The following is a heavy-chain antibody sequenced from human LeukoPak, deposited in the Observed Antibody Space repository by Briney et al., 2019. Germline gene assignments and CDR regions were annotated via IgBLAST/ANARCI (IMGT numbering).Heavy chain of an antibody. CDR2: IIPMSDTA. V-gene: IGHV1-69*06. J-gene: IGHJ4*02. CDR3: ARDWSPQSGYSYGH. CDR1: GGTFNSYA. D-gene: IGHD5-18*01. Sequence: GASVKVSCKASGGTFNSYAISWVRQAPGQGLEWMGGIIPMSDTANYPQKFRGRLTITADIPTSTVYMELSSLRSEDTAVYYCARDWSPQSGYSYGHWGQGTLVTVSS.